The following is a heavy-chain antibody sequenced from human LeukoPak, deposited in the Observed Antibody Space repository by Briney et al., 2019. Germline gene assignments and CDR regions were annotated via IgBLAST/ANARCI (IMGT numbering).Heavy chain of an antibody. J-gene: IGHJ4*02. D-gene: IGHD4-11*01. CDR1: GFAFSSYW. CDR2: ISPDGSAE. V-gene: IGHV3-7*01. CDR3: ANQAYSQFDY. Sequence: GGSLRLSCVASGFAFSSYWMSWVRQAPGKGLELVANISPDGSAEDYVDSVRGRFAISKDNAKRSLYLQMNSLSPEDTAVYYCANQAYSQFDYWGQGTLSASHQ.